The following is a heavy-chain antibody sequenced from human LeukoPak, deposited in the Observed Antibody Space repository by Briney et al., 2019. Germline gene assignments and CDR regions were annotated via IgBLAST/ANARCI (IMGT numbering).Heavy chain of an antibody. Sequence: QTGGSLRLSCAAFGFSFSNFGMHWVRQAPGKGLEWVAFIRYDGSNKHYADPVKGRFTISRDNSKNTLYLQMYSLRAEDTTIYYCAKDLGSGFWSGYSIDYWGQGTLVTVSS. CDR3: AKDLGSGFWSGYSIDY. J-gene: IGHJ4*02. D-gene: IGHD3-3*01. CDR2: IRYDGSNK. CDR1: GFSFSNFG. V-gene: IGHV3-30*02.